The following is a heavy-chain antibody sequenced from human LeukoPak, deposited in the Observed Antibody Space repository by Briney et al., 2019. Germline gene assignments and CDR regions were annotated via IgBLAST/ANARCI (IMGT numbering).Heavy chain of an antibody. V-gene: IGHV3-20*04. CDR1: GFTFDDYG. J-gene: IGHJ4*02. CDR3: ARDFGSSNYFDY. Sequence: PGGSLRLSCAASGFTFDDYGMSWVRQAPGKGLEWVSGINWNGGSTGYADSVKGRFTISRDNAKNSLYRQMNSLRAEDTALYYCARDFGSSNYFDYWGQGTLVTVSS. CDR2: INWNGGST. D-gene: IGHD6-13*01.